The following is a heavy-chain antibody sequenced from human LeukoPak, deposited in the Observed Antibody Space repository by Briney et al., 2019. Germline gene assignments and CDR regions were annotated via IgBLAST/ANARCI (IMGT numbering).Heavy chain of an antibody. CDR2: IYYTGRT. Sequence: PSETLSLTCTVSGGSFSSDSSYWDWIRQPPGKGLEWIGAIYYTGRTDYNPSLKSRVTISIDTSKNDFSLRLTSVTAADTAVYYCARRNVPGGGNWFDLWGKGTLVSVSS. V-gene: IGHV4-39*02. D-gene: IGHD3-10*01. CDR3: ARRNVPGGGNWFDL. CDR1: GGSFSSDSSY. J-gene: IGHJ5*02.